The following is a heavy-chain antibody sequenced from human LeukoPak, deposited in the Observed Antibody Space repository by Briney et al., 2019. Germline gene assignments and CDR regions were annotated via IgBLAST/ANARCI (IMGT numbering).Heavy chain of an antibody. D-gene: IGHD6-13*01. CDR1: GYTFTSYG. J-gene: IGHJ5*02. V-gene: IGHV1-46*01. CDR3: ARPPIAAADVYWFDP. Sequence: ASVKVSCKASGYTFTSYGISWVRQAPGQGLEWMGIINPSGGSTSYAQKFQGRVTMTRDTSTSTVYMELSSLRSEDTAVYYCARPPIAAADVYWFDPWGQGTLVTVSS. CDR2: INPSGGST.